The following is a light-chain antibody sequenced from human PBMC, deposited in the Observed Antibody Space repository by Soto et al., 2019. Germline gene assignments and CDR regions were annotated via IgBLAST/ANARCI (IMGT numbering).Light chain of an antibody. Sequence: QSVLTQPPSASGTPGQRVTISCSGSSSNIGSNTVNWYQQLPGTAPKLLIYSNNQRPSGVSDRFSGSKSGTSASLAISGLQSEDEAEYYCAARDDSLNGCWVFGGGTKPTVL. V-gene: IGLV1-44*01. CDR3: AARDDSLNGCWV. J-gene: IGLJ3*02. CDR2: SNN. CDR1: SSNIGSNT.